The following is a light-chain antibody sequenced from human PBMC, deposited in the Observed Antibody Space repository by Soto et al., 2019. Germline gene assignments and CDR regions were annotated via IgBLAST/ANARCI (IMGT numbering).Light chain of an antibody. V-gene: IGKV1-9*01. CDR1: QGMSTY. Sequence: DIQLTQSPSFLSASVGDTVTITCRASQGMSTYLAWYQQNPGKLPKLLIRSASTLQSGVPPRFTGGGSGTDFTLTISTLRPDDSSIYYCQQLNGYQLAFGGGTNVEIK. J-gene: IGKJ4*01. CDR2: SAS. CDR3: QQLNGYQLA.